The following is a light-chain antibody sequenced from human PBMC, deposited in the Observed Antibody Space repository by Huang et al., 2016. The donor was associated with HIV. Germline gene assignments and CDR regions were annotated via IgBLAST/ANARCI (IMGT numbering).Light chain of an antibody. J-gene: IGKJ4*01. CDR2: DAS. CDR3: QQYSDWPPLT. V-gene: IGKV3-15*01. Sequence: EIEMTQSPATLSVSPGERATLSCRASHSVDSDLAWYQQKPGQAPRLLIYDASTRATGISAKFNGTGSGTEFSLSITYLQSEDFAVYYCQQYSDWPPLTFGGGTKVEI. CDR1: HSVDSD.